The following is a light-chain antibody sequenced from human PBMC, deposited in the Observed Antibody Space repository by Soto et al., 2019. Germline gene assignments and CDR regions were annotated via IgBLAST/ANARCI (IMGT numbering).Light chain of an antibody. CDR1: QSVSSNS. V-gene: IGKV3-20*01. CDR3: HQYGDSPPT. CDR2: GTS. Sequence: EIVLTQSPGTLSLSPGESATLSCRASQSVSSNSLAWYRRNPGQPPSLLIYGTSTRATDIPRRFSGSGSGTDFTLTITRLEPEDVAVYFCHQYGDSPPTFGQGTKVEVK. J-gene: IGKJ1*01.